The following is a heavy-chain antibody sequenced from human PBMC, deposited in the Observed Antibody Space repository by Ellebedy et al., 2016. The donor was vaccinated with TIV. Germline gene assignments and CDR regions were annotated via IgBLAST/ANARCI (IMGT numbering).Heavy chain of an antibody. J-gene: IGHJ4*02. CDR2: IRNKAYGGTT. CDR3: VREDLYSSGPAWYTPDY. CDR1: GFNFSDYY. Sequence: PGGSLRLSCATSGFNFSDYYMDWFRQAPGKGLEWLGFIRNKAYGGTTQYAASAQGRFTISRDDLKNSLFLQMNSLKIEDTAVYYCVREDLYSSGPAWYTPDYWGQGTLVTVSS. V-gene: IGHV3-72*01. D-gene: IGHD2-15*01.